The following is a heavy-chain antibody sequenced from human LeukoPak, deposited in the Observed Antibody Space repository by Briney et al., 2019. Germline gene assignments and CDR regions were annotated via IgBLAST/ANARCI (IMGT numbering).Heavy chain of an antibody. CDR2: INHSGST. CDR1: GGSFSGYY. CDR3: AREVIRGVFDY. D-gene: IGHD2-21*01. J-gene: IGHJ4*02. V-gene: IGHV4-34*01. Sequence: PSETLSLTCAVYGGSFSGYYRSWIRQPPGKGLEWIGEINHSGSTNYNPSLKSRVTISVDTSKNQFSLKLSAVTAAYTAVYYCAREVIRGVFDYWGQGTLVTVSS.